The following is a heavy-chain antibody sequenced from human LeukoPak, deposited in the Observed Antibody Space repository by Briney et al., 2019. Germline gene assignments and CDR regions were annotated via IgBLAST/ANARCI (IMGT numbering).Heavy chain of an antibody. CDR2: IYPADSDT. CDR1: GYSFATYW. J-gene: IGHJ4*02. V-gene: IGHV5-51*01. CDR3: ARHIYYYDSSGYYYGDLGYFDY. Sequence: GESLKISRKGSGYSFATYWIGWVRQMPGTGLEWMGIIYPADSDTRYSPSFQGQVTISADKSISTAYLQWSSLKASDTAMYYCARHIYYYDSSGYYYGDLGYFDYWGQGTLVTVSS. D-gene: IGHD3-22*01.